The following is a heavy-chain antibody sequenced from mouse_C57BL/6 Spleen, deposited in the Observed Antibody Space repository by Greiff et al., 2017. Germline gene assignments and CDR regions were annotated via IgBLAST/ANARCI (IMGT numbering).Heavy chain of an antibody. CDR1: GYTFTSYW. V-gene: IGHV1-61*01. CDR3: ARKEDYYGSSHFDY. Sequence: QVQLQQPGAELVRPGSSVKLSCKASGYTFTSYWMDWVKQRPGQGLEWIGNIYPSDSETHYNQKFKDKATFTVDKSSSTAYMQLSSLTSEDSAVYYCARKEDYYGSSHFDYWGQGTTLTVSS. J-gene: IGHJ2*01. D-gene: IGHD1-1*01. CDR2: IYPSDSET.